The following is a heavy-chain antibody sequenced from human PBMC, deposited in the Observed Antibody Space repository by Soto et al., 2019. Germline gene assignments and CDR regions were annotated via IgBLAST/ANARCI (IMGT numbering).Heavy chain of an antibody. J-gene: IGHJ6*02. Sequence: QITLKESGPTLVKPTQTLTLTCTFSGFSLSTSGVGVGWIRQPPGKALEWLALIYWDDDKRYSPSLKSRLTITTDTAKNQVVLTMTNMDPVDTATYYCAHRRVGYYDILTGMGGGMDVWGQGTTVTVSS. CDR1: GFSLSTSGVG. CDR2: IYWDDDK. CDR3: AHRRVGYYDILTGMGGGMDV. V-gene: IGHV2-5*02. D-gene: IGHD3-9*01.